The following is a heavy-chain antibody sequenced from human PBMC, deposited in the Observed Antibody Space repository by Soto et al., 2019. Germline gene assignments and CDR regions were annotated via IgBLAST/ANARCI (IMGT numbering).Heavy chain of an antibody. CDR3: ARHGSRWASIFDY. J-gene: IGHJ4*02. CDR1: GGSISSSSYY. D-gene: IGHD6-13*01. Sequence: SETLSLTCTVSGGSISSSSYYWGWIRQPPGKGLEWIGSIYYSGSTYYNPSLKSRVTISVDTSKNQFSLKLSSVTAADTAVYYCARHGSRWASIFDYWGQGTLVTVSS. V-gene: IGHV4-39*01. CDR2: IYYSGST.